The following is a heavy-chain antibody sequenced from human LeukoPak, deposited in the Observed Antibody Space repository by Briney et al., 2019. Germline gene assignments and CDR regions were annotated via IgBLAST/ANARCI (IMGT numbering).Heavy chain of an antibody. CDR3: ARGLTDSGSYYMDV. V-gene: IGHV4-61*01. J-gene: IGHJ6*03. Sequence: SETLSLTCTVSGGSISSSSYYWSWIRQPPGKGLEWVGYIYYSGSTNYNPSLKSRVTISVDTSKNQFSLKLSSVTAADTAVYYCARGLTDSGSYYMDVWGKGTTVTISS. CDR2: IYYSGST. D-gene: IGHD3-10*01. CDR1: GGSISSSSYY.